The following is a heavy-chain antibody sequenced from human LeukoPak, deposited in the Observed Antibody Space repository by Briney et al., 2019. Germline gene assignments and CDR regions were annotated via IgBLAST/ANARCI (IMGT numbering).Heavy chain of an antibody. CDR3: ARALHWGYSSTWSNWFDP. CDR2: MNPNSGYT. CDR1: GGTFSNYV. V-gene: IGHV1-8*02. J-gene: IGHJ5*02. Sequence: EASVKVSCKASGGTFSNYVINWVRQATGQGLEWMGWMNPNSGYTGYAQKFQGRVTMTRNTSISTAYMELSSLRSEDTAVYYCARALHWGYSSTWSNWFDPWGQGTLVTVSS. D-gene: IGHD6-13*01.